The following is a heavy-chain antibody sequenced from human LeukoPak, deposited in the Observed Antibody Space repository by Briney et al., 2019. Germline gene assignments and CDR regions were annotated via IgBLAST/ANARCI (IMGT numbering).Heavy chain of an antibody. V-gene: IGHV1-46*01. CDR1: GYTFTSYY. CDR3: ARANYFDSSGFMFDP. D-gene: IGHD3-22*01. Sequence: ASVKVSCKASGYTFTSYYMHWVRQAPGQGLEWMGIINPSGGSTSYAQKFQGRVTMTRDTSTSTVYMELSSLRSEDTAVYYCARANYFDSSGFMFDPWGQGTLVTVSS. CDR2: INPSGGST. J-gene: IGHJ5*02.